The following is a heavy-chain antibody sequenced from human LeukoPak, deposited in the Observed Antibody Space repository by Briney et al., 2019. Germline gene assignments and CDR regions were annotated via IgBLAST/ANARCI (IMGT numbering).Heavy chain of an antibody. CDR1: GFTFSSYS. CDR3: AKNEMVQWQVFWYFDL. CDR2: ISGSGGST. Sequence: PGGSLRLSCAASGFTFSSYSMNWVRQAPGKGLEWVSAISGSGGSTYYADSVKGRFTISRDNSKNTLYLQMNSLRAEDTAVYYCAKNEMVQWQVFWYFDLWGRGTLVTVSS. J-gene: IGHJ2*01. V-gene: IGHV3-23*01. D-gene: IGHD6-19*01.